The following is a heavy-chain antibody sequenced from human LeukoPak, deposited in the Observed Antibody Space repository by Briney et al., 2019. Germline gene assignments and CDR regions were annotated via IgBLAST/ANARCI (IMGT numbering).Heavy chain of an antibody. J-gene: IGHJ4*02. CDR3: ARSTGYGDYYFDY. CDR1: GFTVSSNY. Sequence: GGSLRLSCAASGFTVSSNYMSWVRQAPGKGLEWVSVIYSGGSTYYADSVKGRLTISRDNSKNTLYLQMNSLRAEDTAVYYCARSTGYGDYYFDYWGQGTLVTVSS. V-gene: IGHV3-53*01. CDR2: IYSGGST. D-gene: IGHD4-17*01.